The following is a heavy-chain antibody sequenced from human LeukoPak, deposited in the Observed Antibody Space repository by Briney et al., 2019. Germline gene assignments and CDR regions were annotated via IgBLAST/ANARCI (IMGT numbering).Heavy chain of an antibody. J-gene: IGHJ4*02. Sequence: PGGSLRLSCAASGFTFSNAWMSWVRQAPGKGLEWVGRIKSKTDGGTTDYAAPVKGRFTISRDDSKNMLYLQMNSLKTEDTAVYYCTTDDMRGQQLVPSFDYWGQGTLVTVSS. D-gene: IGHD6-13*01. V-gene: IGHV3-15*01. CDR1: GFTFSNAW. CDR2: IKSKTDGGTT. CDR3: TTDDMRGQQLVPSFDY.